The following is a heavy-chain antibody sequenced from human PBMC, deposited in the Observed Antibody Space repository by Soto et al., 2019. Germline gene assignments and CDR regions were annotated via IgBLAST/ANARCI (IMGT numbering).Heavy chain of an antibody. Sequence: QVHLVQSVAEVKKPGASVKVSCTASGYDFNIYDIHWVRQSTGQGLEWMGWMTPQRETPGYAPKFQGRFTMTRDTSRSAVYMDLSSLGSEDTAVYCWARGGHGFWSGETYYYAMDVWGQGTTVTVSS. CDR2: MTPQRETP. J-gene: IGHJ6*02. D-gene: IGHD3-3*01. V-gene: IGHV1-8*01. CDR1: GYDFNIYD. CDR3: ARGGHGFWSGETYYYAMDV.